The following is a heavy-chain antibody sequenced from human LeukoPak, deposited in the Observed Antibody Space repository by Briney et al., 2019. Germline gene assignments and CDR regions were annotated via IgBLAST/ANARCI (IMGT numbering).Heavy chain of an antibody. CDR2: IEQDGSEK. CDR1: GFTFSSYW. D-gene: IGHD2-2*01. V-gene: IGHV3-7*01. CDR3: ARFGGGIVVVPAAMVNFDY. J-gene: IGHJ4*02. Sequence: GGSLRLSCAASGFTFSSYWMSWVRQAPGKGLEWVANIEQDGSEKYHVDSVKGRFTISRDNAKNSLYLQMNSLRAEDTAVYYCARFGGGIVVVPAAMVNFDYWGQGTLVTVSS.